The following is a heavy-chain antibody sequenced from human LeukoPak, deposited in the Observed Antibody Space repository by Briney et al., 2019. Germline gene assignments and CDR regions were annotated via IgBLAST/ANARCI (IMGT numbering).Heavy chain of an antibody. D-gene: IGHD6-13*01. J-gene: IGHJ4*02. Sequence: SETLSLTCTVSGDSISSSNWWSWVRQPPGKGLEWIGEIYHSGSTNYNPSLKSRVTISVDKSKNQFSLKLNSVTAADTAVYYCARGIADPYSFDSWGQGTLVTVSS. CDR1: GDSISSSNW. CDR2: IYHSGST. V-gene: IGHV4-4*02. CDR3: ARGIADPYSFDS.